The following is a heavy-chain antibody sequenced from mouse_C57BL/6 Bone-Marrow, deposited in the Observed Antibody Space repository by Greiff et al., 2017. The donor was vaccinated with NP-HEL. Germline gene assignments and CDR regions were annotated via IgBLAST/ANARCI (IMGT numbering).Heavy chain of an antibody. J-gene: IGHJ1*01. CDR2: IWNGGGT. V-gene: IGHV2-9-1*01. CDR1: GFSLTSYA. Sequence: VQGVESGPGLVAPSPSLSITCTVSGFSLTSYAISWVRQPPGKGLEWLGVIWNGGGTNYNSALQYRLSIRKDNSTSHVFLKMNSLLTCDNSGCYSATFYDFTRYWYFDVWGPGTTVTVSS. CDR3: ATFYDFTRYWYFDV. D-gene: IGHD2-3*01.